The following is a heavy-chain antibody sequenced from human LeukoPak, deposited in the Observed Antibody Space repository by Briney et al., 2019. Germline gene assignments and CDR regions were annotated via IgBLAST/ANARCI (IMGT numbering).Heavy chain of an antibody. CDR3: ARGSRSPYYYYHYMDV. V-gene: IGHV3-74*01. CDR1: GFTFSSYW. D-gene: IGHD2-15*01. CDR2: IKSDGSTT. Sequence: GGSLRLSCAASGFTFSSYWMHWVRQVPGKGLVWVSRIKSDGSTTTYADSVKGRFTISRDNAKNTLYLQMNSPRVEDTAVYYCARGSRSPYYYYHYMDVWGKGTTVTVSS. J-gene: IGHJ6*03.